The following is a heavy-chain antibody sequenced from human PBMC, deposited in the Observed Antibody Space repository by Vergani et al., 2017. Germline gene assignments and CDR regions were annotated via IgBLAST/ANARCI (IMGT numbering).Heavy chain of an antibody. CDR2: INHSGST. V-gene: IGHV4-34*01. CDR1: GGSFSGYY. J-gene: IGHJ6*03. Sequence: QVQLQQWGAGLLKPSETLSLTCAVYGGSFSGYYWSWIRQPPGKGLEWIGEINHSGSTNYNPSLKSRVTISVDTSKNQFSLKLRSVTAADTAVYYCARVQELYDFGSGYRVRYYYYMDVWGKGTTVTVSS. CDR3: ARVQELYDFGSGYRVRYYYYMDV. D-gene: IGHD3-3*01.